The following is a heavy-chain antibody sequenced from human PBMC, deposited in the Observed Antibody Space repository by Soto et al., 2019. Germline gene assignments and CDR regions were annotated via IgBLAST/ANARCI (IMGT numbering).Heavy chain of an antibody. CDR2: MWYDGSNK. V-gene: IGHV3-33*01. CDR1: GFTFSSYG. D-gene: IGHD6-13*01. J-gene: IGHJ4*02. CDR3: ARRGRSSSWYLGY. Sequence: QVQLVESGGGVVQPGRSLRLSCAASGFTFSSYGMHWVRQAPGKVLEWVAVMWYDGSNKYYADSVKGRFTISRDNSKNTVDLQMTSLRAEDTAVYYCARRGRSSSWYLGYWGQGNLVTVSS.